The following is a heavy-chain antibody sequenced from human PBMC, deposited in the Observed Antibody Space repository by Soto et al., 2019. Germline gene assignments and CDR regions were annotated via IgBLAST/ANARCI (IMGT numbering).Heavy chain of an antibody. CDR3: AKGGRQWLVTSDFNY. CDR1: GFTFSDYA. Sequence: VQLVESGGGVVQPGRSLRLSCTASGFTFSDYAMHWVRQAPGKGLEWVAVVSHDGRNTHYADSVKGRFSISRDSSKNTVSLEMTSLRAEDTAVYYCAKGGRQWLVTSDFNYWGQGALVTVSS. D-gene: IGHD6-19*01. CDR2: VSHDGRNT. V-gene: IGHV3-30*18. J-gene: IGHJ4*02.